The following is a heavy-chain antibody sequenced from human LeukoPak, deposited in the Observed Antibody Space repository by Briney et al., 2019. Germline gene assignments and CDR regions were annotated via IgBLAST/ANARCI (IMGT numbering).Heavy chain of an antibody. CDR1: GFTFSSYG. CDR2: IRYDGSNK. D-gene: IGHD3-10*01. CDR3: AKDRAPGSGSYWSRRYFDY. Sequence: GGSLRLSCAASGFTFSSYGMHWVRQAPGKGLEWVAFIRYDGSNKYYADSVKGRFTISRDNSKNTLYLQMNSLRAEDTAVYYCAKDRAPGSGSYWSRRYFDYWGQGTLVTVSS. V-gene: IGHV3-30*02. J-gene: IGHJ4*02.